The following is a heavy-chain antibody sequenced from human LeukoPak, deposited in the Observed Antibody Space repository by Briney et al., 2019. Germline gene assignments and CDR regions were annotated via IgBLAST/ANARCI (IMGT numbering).Heavy chain of an antibody. J-gene: IGHJ4*02. CDR1: GFTFSSYA. Sequence: GGSLRLSCAASGFTFSSYAMSWVRQAPGKGLEWVSAISGSGGSTYYADSVKGRFTISRDNSKNTLYLQMNSLRAEDTAVYYCAKDLALVSGWYGTFDYWGQGTLVTVPS. CDR3: AKDLALVSGWYGTFDY. CDR2: ISGSGGST. V-gene: IGHV3-23*01. D-gene: IGHD6-19*01.